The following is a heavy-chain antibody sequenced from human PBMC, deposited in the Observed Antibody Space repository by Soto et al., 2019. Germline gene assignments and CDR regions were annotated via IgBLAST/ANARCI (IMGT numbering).Heavy chain of an antibody. V-gene: IGHV1-8*01. J-gene: IGHJ4*02. Sequence: QVQLVQSGAEVKKPGASVKVSCKASGYTFASLDINWVRQTTGQGLEWMGWMSPNSGYTDYAQKFQGRVTMTRDTSINTAYMELSSLTSEDSDIYYCARGVDAGYDYWGQGTLVTVSS. D-gene: IGHD2-15*01. CDR1: GYTFASLD. CDR3: ARGVDAGYDY. CDR2: MSPNSGYT.